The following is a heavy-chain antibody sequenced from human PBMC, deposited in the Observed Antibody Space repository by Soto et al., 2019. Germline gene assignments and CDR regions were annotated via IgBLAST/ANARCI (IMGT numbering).Heavy chain of an antibody. D-gene: IGHD2-2*01. J-gene: IGHJ4*02. CDR2: INPNSGGK. CDR3: ARGGSTSCDY. V-gene: IGHV1-2*02. Sequence: QVQLVQSGAEVKKPGASVKVSCKAAGYTFTGYYMHWVRQAPGQGLEWMGWINPNSGGKNYAQKFQGRVTVTRDTYISTAYMELSRLRSDDTAVYYCARGGSTSCDYWGQGTLVTVSS. CDR1: GYTFTGYY.